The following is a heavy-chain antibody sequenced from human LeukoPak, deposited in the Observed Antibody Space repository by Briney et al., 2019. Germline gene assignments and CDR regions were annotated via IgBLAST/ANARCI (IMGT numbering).Heavy chain of an antibody. CDR2: INPNSGGT. CDR1: GYTFTGYY. V-gene: IGHV1-2*02. J-gene: IGHJ6*03. D-gene: IGHD2-2*01. CDR3: ARDTGCSSTSCLYYYMDV. Sequence: ASVKVSCKASGYTFTGYYMHWVRQAPGQGLEWMGWINPNSGGTNYAQKFQGRVTMTRDTSISTAYMELSRLRSDDTAVYYCARDTGCSSTSCLYYYMDVWGKGTTVAVSS.